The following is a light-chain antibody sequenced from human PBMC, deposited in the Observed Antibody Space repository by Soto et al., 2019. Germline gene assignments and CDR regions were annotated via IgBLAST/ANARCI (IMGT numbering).Light chain of an antibody. Sequence: SYELTQPPSVSVSPGQTASITCSGDKLGDKYACWYQQKPGQSPVLVIYQDSKRPSGIPERFSGSNSGNTATLTISGTQAMDEADYYCQAWDSSTAMRGVFGIGTKVTVL. CDR1: KLGDKY. J-gene: IGLJ1*01. V-gene: IGLV3-1*01. CDR2: QDS. CDR3: QAWDSSTAMRGV.